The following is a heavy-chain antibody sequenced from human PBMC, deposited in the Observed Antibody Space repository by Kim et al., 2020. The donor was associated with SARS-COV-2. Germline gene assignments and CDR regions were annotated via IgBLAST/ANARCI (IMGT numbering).Heavy chain of an antibody. CDR1: GGSIRSGGYY. CDR2: IFYSGST. Sequence: SETLSLTCTVSGGSIRSGGYYWSWIRQHPGKGLEWIGYIFYSGSTNYNPSLKSRVSISMHTSQNQFSLKLISVTAADTAVYYCARESRFGGLLFFDYWGQGTLVTVSS. V-gene: IGHV4-31*03. J-gene: IGHJ4*02. D-gene: IGHD3-10*01. CDR3: ARESRFGGLLFFDY.